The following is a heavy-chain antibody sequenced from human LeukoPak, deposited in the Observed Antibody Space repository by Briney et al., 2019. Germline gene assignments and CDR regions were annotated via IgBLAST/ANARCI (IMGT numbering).Heavy chain of an antibody. V-gene: IGHV3-23*01. CDR1: GFTFSSYA. CDR2: ISGSGGST. D-gene: IGHD2-15*01. CDR3: ARGYSRAAFDI. J-gene: IGHJ3*02. Sequence: PGGSLRLSCAASGFTFSSYAMSWVRQAPGRGLEWVSAISGSGGSTYYADSVKGRFTISRDNAKNSLFLQMNSLRAEDTALYYCARGYSRAAFDIWGQGTMVTVSS.